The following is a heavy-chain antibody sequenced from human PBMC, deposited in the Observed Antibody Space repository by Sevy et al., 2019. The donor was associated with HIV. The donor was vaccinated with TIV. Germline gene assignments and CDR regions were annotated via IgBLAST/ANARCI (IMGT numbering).Heavy chain of an antibody. CDR3: ARDRDYDYIWGTFPYRDF. J-gene: IGHJ4*02. D-gene: IGHD3-16*01. Sequence: ASVKVCCKASGYIFTSYGISWVRQAPGRGLEWVGWISPYKGTTNYAQKFQGRVTMTTDTSTFTVYMQLRSLRSDDTAIYYCARDRDYDYIWGTFPYRDFWGQGTLVTVSS. V-gene: IGHV1-18*01. CDR1: GYIFTSYG. CDR2: ISPYKGTT.